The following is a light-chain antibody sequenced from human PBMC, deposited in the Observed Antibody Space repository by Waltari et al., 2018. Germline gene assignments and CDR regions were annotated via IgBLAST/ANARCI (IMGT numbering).Light chain of an antibody. V-gene: IGLV3-21*03. CDR2: YDS. CDR1: SSGRNT. CDR3: QVWDTNIDQGV. J-gene: IGLJ3*02. Sequence: SYVLTQPPSLSVAPGRTARLTCGGDSSGRNTGHWYQQKPGQAPLLVVDYDSDRPAGIPERFSGSNSGNTAALTISRVETGDEADYYCQVWDTNIDQGVFGGGTRLTVL.